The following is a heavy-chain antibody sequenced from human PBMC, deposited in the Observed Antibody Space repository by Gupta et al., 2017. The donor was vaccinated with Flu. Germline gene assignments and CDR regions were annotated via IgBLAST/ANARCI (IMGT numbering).Heavy chain of an antibody. D-gene: IGHD2-15*01. Sequence: VRQAPGKGLEWVAVIWYDGSNKYYADSVKGRFTISRDNSKNTLYLQMNSLRAEDTAVYYCARDLGYCSGGSCPPMGAFDIWGQGTMVTVSS. V-gene: IGHV3-33*01. CDR3: ARDLGYCSGGSCPPMGAFDI. CDR2: IWYDGSNK. J-gene: IGHJ3*02.